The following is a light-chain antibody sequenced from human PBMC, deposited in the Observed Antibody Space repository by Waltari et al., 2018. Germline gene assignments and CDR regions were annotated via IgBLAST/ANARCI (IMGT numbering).Light chain of an antibody. V-gene: IGKV1-8*01. J-gene: IGKJ1*01. CDR2: GAS. CDR1: QAISTH. CDR3: QQDFDYPVT. Sequence: AIRMTQSPSSLSASTGDRVTITCRASQAISTHLAWYQQKPGTVPRLLIPGASTLQSGVPLGFSGGGSGTEFTLNITNLQSEDFATYFCQQDFDYPVTFGPGTKVEVK.